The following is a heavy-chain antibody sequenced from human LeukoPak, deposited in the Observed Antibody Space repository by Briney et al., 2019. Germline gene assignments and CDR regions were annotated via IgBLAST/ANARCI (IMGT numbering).Heavy chain of an antibody. Sequence: GRCLRLACAVSGFTFGTYTMGWVRHAPRARLGWVSTIIGTAQTLYAASVKGRFTISRDNSKNTLYLQMNSLRAEDTAMYFCAKDLRPDSRYDFDYWGQGTLVTVSS. CDR2: IIGTAQT. V-gene: IGHV3-23*01. D-gene: IGHD5-12*01. J-gene: IGHJ4*02. CDR3: AKDLRPDSRYDFDY. CDR1: GFTFGTYT.